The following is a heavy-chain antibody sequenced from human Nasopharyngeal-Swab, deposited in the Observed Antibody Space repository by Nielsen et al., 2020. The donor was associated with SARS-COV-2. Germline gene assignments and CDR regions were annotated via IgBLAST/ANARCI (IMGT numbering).Heavy chain of an antibody. CDR1: GFTLRNYD. D-gene: IGHD3-10*01. CDR3: AKDKEDLRGVGSYDY. CDR2: ISGSGGGK. V-gene: IGHV3-23*02. Sequence: GGSLRLTCVGSGFTLRNYDMGWVRQTPGKGLEWVSHISGSGGGKYYLDSVKERFTISRDNSKNTLHLHMSSLRAEDTAVYYCAKDKEDLRGVGSYDYWVQGTLVTVSS. J-gene: IGHJ4*02.